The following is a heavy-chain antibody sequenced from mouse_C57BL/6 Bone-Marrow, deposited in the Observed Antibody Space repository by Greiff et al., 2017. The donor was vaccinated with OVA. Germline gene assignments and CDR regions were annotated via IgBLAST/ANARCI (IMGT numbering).Heavy chain of an antibody. V-gene: IGHV1-59*01. CDR2: IDPSDSYT. D-gene: IGHD1-1*01. CDR3: ASLLRPDAY. CDR1: GYTFTSYW. Sequence: QVQLQQPGAELVRPGTSVKLSCKASGYTFTSYWMHWVKQRPGQGLAWIGVIDPSDSYTNYNQKFKGKATLTVDTSSSTAYMQLSSLTSEDSAVYYCASLLRPDAYWGQGTLVTVSA. J-gene: IGHJ3*01.